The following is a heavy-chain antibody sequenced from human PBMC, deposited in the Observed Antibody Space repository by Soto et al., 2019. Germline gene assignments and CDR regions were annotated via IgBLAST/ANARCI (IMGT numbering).Heavy chain of an antibody. CDR1: GGSFSGYY. J-gene: IGHJ5*02. D-gene: IGHD2-2*01. V-gene: IGHV4-34*01. Sequence: PSETLSLTCAVYGGSFSGYYWSWIRQPPGKGLEWIGEINHSGSTNYNPSLKSRVTISVDTSKNQFSLKLSSVTAADTAVYYCARVLVNIVVVPAAPGTNWFDPWGQGTLVTVSS. CDR2: INHSGST. CDR3: ARVLVNIVVVPAAPGTNWFDP.